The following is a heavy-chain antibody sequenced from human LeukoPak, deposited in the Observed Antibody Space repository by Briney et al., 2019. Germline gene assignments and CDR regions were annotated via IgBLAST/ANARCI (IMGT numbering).Heavy chain of an antibody. J-gene: IGHJ4*02. Sequence: ASVTVSCKVSGYTLTELSMHWVRQAPGKGLEWMGGFDPEDGETIYAQKFQGRITMTEDTSTDTAYMELSSLRSEDTAVYYCATDLPYSGSYAGWGQGTLVTVSS. CDR1: GYTLTELS. CDR3: ATDLPYSGSYAG. V-gene: IGHV1-24*01. D-gene: IGHD1-26*01. CDR2: FDPEDGET.